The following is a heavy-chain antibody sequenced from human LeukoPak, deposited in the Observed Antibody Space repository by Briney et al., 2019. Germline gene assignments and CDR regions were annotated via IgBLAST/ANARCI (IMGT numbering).Heavy chain of an antibody. CDR2: IYHSGST. J-gene: IGHJ5*02. V-gene: IGHV4-30-2*01. D-gene: IGHD2-21*01. Sequence: PSQTLSLTCTVSGGSISSGGYYWSWIRQPPGKGLEWIGYIYHSGSTYYNPSLKSRVTISVDRSKNQFSLKLSSVTAADTAVYYCARVRLVFGNWFDPWGQGTLVTVSS. CDR3: ARVRLVFGNWFDP. CDR1: GGSISSGGYY.